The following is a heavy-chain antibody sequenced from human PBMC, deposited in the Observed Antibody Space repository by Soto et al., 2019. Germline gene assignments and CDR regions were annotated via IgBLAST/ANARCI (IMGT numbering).Heavy chain of an antibody. J-gene: IGHJ4*02. V-gene: IGHV6-1*01. Sequence: SQTLSLTCAISGDSVTSNSAAWNWIRQSPSRGLEWLGRTYYNSTWYTDYAVSVRSRMTITADTSKNHFSLNLNSMTPEDTALYYCAGNYYGSGSFYSSFDFWGQGTLVTVSS. CDR1: GDSVTSNSAA. CDR2: TYYNSTWYT. D-gene: IGHD3-10*01. CDR3: AGNYYGSGSFYSSFDF.